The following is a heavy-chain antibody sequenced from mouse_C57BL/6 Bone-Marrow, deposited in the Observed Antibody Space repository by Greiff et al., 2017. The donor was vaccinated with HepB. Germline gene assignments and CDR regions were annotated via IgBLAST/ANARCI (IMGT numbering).Heavy chain of an antibody. CDR2: SRNKANDYTT. V-gene: IGHV7-1*01. D-gene: IGHD2-2*01. CDR1: GFTFSDFY. CDR3: ARDAMVTTEDWYFDV. Sequence: EVKLMESGRGLVQSGRSLRLSCATSGFTFSDFYMEWVRQAPGKGLEWIAASRNKANDYTTEYSASVKGRFIVSRDTSQSILYLQMNALRAEDTAIYYCARDAMVTTEDWYFDVWGTGTTVTVSS. J-gene: IGHJ1*03.